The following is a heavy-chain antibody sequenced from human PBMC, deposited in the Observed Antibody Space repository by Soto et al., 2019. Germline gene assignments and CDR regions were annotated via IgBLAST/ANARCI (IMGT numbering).Heavy chain of an antibody. V-gene: IGHV3-30-3*01. CDR3: ARDVAYYDFWSPRY. J-gene: IGHJ4*02. D-gene: IGHD3-3*01. CDR1: GFTFSSYA. CDR2: ISYDGSNK. Sequence: GGSLRLSCAASGFTFSSYAMHWVRQAPGKGLEWVAVISYDGSNKYYADSVKGRFTISRDNSKNTLYLQMNSLRAEDTAVYYCARDVAYYDFWSPRYWGQGTLVTVSS.